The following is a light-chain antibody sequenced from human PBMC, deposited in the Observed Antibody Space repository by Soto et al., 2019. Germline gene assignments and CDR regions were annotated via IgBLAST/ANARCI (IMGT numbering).Light chain of an antibody. CDR3: QSYDSSLSGSV. CDR1: SSNIGAGYD. Sequence: VLTQPPSVSGAPGQRVTISCTGSSSNIGAGYDVHWYQQLPGTAPKLLIYGNSNRPSGVPDRFSGSKSGTSASLAITGLQAEDEADYYCQSYDSSLSGSVFGGGAKLTVL. V-gene: IGLV1-40*01. J-gene: IGLJ2*01. CDR2: GNS.